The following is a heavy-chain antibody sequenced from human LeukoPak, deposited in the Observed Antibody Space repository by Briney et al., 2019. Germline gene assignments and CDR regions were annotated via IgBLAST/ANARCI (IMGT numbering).Heavy chain of an antibody. CDR1: GFTFSDYY. CDR2: ISSSSSYT. V-gene: IGHV3-11*06. J-gene: IGHJ4*02. CDR3: ASLGLPRVY. D-gene: IGHD2-15*01. Sequence: PGGSLRLSCAASGFTFSDYYMSWIRQAPGKGLEWVSYISSSSSYTNYADSAKGRFTISRDNAKNSLYLQMNSLRAEDTAVYYCASLGLPRVYWGQGTLVTVSS.